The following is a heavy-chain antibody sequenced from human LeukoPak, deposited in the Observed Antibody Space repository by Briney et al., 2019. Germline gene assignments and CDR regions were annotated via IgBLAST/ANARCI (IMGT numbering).Heavy chain of an antibody. Sequence: GGSLRLSCAASGFTFSSYGMHWVRHAPGKGLEWVAVISYDGSNKDYADSVKGRFTISRDNSKKTLYLQMNSLRAEDTAVYYCAKDRGYDYIWGSYRSPDYWGQGTLVTVSS. V-gene: IGHV3-30*19. CDR3: AKDRGYDYIWGSYRSPDY. CDR1: GFTFSSYG. CDR2: ISYDGSNK. D-gene: IGHD3-16*02. J-gene: IGHJ4*02.